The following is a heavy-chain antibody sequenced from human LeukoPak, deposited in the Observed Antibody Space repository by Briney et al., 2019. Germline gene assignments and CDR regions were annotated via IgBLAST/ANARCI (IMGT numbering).Heavy chain of an antibody. Sequence: ASVKVSCKASGYTFTSYDVNWVRQATGQGLEWMGWMNPNSGNTGYAQKFQGRVTMTRNTSISTAYMELSSLRSEDTAVYYCARGRWSSGWSAVIYYWGQGTLVTVSS. CDR2: MNPNSGNT. V-gene: IGHV1-8*01. CDR1: GYTFTSYD. D-gene: IGHD6-19*01. J-gene: IGHJ4*02. CDR3: ARGRWSSGWSAVIYY.